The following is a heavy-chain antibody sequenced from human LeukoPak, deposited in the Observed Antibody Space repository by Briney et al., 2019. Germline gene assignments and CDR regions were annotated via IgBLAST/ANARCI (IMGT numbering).Heavy chain of an antibody. CDR1: GFTFSSIW. D-gene: IGHD3-10*02. Sequence: GGSLRLSCAASGFTFSSIWISWVRLAPGKGLECVAMINQDGSAKYYADSVKGRFTVSRDHAKNSLFLQMNTLSDEDTAIYYCAGEPRMLAYWGQGTLVTVSS. CDR3: AGEPRMLAY. J-gene: IGHJ4*02. CDR2: INQDGSAK. V-gene: IGHV3-7*01.